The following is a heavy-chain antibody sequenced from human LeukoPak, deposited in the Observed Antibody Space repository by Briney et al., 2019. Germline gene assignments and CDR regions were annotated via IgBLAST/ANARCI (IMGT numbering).Heavy chain of an antibody. CDR2: IYTSGST. CDR3: ARDRY. J-gene: IGHJ4*02. CDR1: GGSISSSTYY. V-gene: IGHV4-61*02. Sequence: SETLSLTCTVSGGSISSSTYYWSWIRQPAGKGLEWIGRIYTSGSTSYNPSLKSRVTISVDTSKNQFSLKLISVTAADTAVYYCARDRYWGQGTLITVSS.